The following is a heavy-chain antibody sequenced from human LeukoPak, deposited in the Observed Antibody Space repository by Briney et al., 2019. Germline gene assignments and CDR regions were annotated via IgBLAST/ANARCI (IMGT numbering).Heavy chain of an antibody. CDR1: GFTFTDYW. CDR3: ARDGTAAGLYFDL. Sequence: GGSLRLSCAVSGFTFTDYWMNWVRQAPGKGLEWVASIKQDGGEKFYVDSVKGRFTISRDNTKNSLYLQMTSLRAEDTAVYYCARDGTAAGLYFDLWGHGTLVTVSS. V-gene: IGHV3-7*01. CDR2: IKQDGGEK. D-gene: IGHD6-13*01. J-gene: IGHJ4*01.